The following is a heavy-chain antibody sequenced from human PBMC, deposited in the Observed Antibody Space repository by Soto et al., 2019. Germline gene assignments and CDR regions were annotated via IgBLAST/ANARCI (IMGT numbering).Heavy chain of an antibody. J-gene: IGHJ6*02. D-gene: IGHD3-3*01. V-gene: IGHV1-3*01. CDR2: INAGNGNT. CDR3: ARVNYDFSSGLEHYGMDV. Sequence: ASVKVSCKASGYTFTSYAMHWVRQAPGQRLEWMGWINAGNGNTKYSQKFQGRVTITRDTSASTAYMELSSLRSEDTAVYYCARVNYDFSSGLEHYGMDVWGQGTTVTVSS. CDR1: GYTFTSYA.